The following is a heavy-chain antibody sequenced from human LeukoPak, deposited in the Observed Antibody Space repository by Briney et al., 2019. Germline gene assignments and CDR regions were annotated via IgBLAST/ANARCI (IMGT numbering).Heavy chain of an antibody. Sequence: SETLSLTCAVVGGSISSGGYSWSWIRQPPGKGLEWIGYIYHSGSTYYNPSLKSRVTISVDTSKNQFSLKMSSVTAADTAVYYCAKGRFLEWLFDYWGRGTLVTVSS. CDR2: IYHSGST. J-gene: IGHJ4*02. D-gene: IGHD3-3*01. V-gene: IGHV4-30-2*03. CDR1: GGSISSGGYS. CDR3: AKGRFLEWLFDY.